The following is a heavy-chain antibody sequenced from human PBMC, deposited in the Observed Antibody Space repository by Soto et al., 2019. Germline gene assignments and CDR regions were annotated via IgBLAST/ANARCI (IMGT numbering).Heavy chain of an antibody. CDR3: ARSHSGSSPVNWFDP. V-gene: IGHV1-58*02. CDR1: GFTFTSSA. CDR2: IVVGSGDT. D-gene: IGHD1-26*01. J-gene: IGHJ5*02. Sequence: SVKVSCKASGFTFTSSAMQWVRQARGQGREWIGWIVVGSGDTNYAQKFQERVTITRDMSTSTAYMELSSLRSDDTAVYYCARSHSGSSPVNWFDPWGQGTLVTVSS.